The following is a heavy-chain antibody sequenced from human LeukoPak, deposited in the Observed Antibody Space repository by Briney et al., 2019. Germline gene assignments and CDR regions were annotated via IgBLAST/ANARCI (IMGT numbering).Heavy chain of an antibody. Sequence: GGSLRLSCAASGFTFSSYWMSWVRQAPGKGLEWVANIKQDGSEKYYVDSVKGRFTISRDNAKNSLYLQMNSLRPEDTAVYYCARDVVVVVATDSNFDYWGRGTLVTVSS. J-gene: IGHJ4*02. CDR1: GFTFSSYW. D-gene: IGHD2-15*01. V-gene: IGHV3-7*01. CDR2: IKQDGSEK. CDR3: ARDVVVVVATDSNFDY.